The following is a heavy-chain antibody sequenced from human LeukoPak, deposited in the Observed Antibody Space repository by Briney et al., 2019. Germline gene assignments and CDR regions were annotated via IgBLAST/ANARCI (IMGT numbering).Heavy chain of an antibody. J-gene: IGHJ4*02. V-gene: IGHV1-69*06. Sequence: SVKVSCKASGYTFTSYGISWVRQAPGQGLEWMGGIIPMSGTVNNAQKFQGRATITADKSTGTAYMELSSPRSDDTAVYYCARETGYAYGRAPLDYWGQGTLVTVSS. CDR1: GYTFTSYG. CDR2: IIPMSGTV. CDR3: ARETGYAYGRAPLDY. D-gene: IGHD5-18*01.